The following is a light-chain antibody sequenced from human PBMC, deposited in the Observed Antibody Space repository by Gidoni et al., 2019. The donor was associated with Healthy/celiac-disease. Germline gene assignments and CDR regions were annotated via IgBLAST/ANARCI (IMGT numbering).Light chain of an antibody. Sequence: EIVMTQSPATWSGSPGERTTLTCRSSQSVSSNLAWYQQKPGQAPRLLIYGASTRATGIPARFSGSGSGTEFTITISSLQSEDFAVYYCQQYNNWPLWTFGQGTKVEIK. CDR2: GAS. V-gene: IGKV3-15*01. J-gene: IGKJ1*01. CDR3: QQYNNWPLWT. CDR1: QSVSSN.